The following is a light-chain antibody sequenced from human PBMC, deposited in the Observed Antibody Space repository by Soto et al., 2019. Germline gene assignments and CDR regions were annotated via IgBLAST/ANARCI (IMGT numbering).Light chain of an antibody. J-gene: IGLJ3*02. Sequence: QSVLTQPASVSGSPGQSITISCTGTSSDVGGYNYVSWYQQHPGKAPKLMIYEVSNRPSGVSNRFSGSKSGNTASLTISGLQAEDEADYYCLSYAGTNNLVFGGGTKLTVL. CDR2: EVS. V-gene: IGLV2-14*01. CDR1: SSDVGGYNY. CDR3: LSYAGTNNLV.